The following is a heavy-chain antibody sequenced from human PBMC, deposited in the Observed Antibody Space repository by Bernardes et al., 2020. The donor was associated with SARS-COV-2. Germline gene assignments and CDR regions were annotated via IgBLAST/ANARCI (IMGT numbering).Heavy chain of an antibody. CDR2: INHSGTST. CDR3: AREDVSGWFSGGP. CDR1: GGSLSGSY. V-gene: IGHV4-34*01. J-gene: IGHJ5*02. D-gene: IGHD6-19*01. Sequence: SEPLSLTCTVSGGSLSGSYWSWIRQPPGRGLEWIGEINHSGTSTTYNPFLKSRVTISVDTSRNQISLKMTSVTAADTAVYYCAREDVSGWFSGGPWGQGTLVTVSA.